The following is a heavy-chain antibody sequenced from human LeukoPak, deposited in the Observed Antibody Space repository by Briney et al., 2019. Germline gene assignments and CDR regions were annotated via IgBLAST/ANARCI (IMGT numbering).Heavy chain of an antibody. CDR3: ARGPYSSGWQYYFDS. J-gene: IGHJ4*02. V-gene: IGHV4-59*01. CDR2: IYYSGST. Sequence: SETLSLTCTVSGGSISRYYWSWIRQPPGKGLEWIGYIYYSGSTNYNPSLKSRVTISVDTSRNQFSLKLSSVTAADTAVYYCARGPYSSGWQYYFDSWGQGTLVTVSS. CDR1: GGSISRYY. D-gene: IGHD6-19*01.